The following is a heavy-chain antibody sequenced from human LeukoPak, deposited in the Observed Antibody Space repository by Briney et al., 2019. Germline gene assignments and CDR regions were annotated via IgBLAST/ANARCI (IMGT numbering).Heavy chain of an antibody. CDR1: GYTFTDYY. D-gene: IGHD2-2*01. V-gene: IGHV1-2*02. Sequence: ASVKVSCKASGYTFTDYYIHWVRQAPGQGLEWMGWINTNFGGTNYAQKFQGRVTMTRDTSISTAYMELSRLTSDDTAVYYCARESCSSTNCYVRPLNWFDPRGQGTLVSVSS. CDR3: ARESCSSTNCYVRPLNWFDP. CDR2: INTNFGGT. J-gene: IGHJ5*02.